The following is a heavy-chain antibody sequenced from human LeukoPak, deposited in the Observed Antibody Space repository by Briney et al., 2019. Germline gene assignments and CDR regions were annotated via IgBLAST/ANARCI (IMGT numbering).Heavy chain of an antibody. CDR1: GGSISSYY. J-gene: IGHJ3*02. Sequence: SETLSLTCTVSGGSISSYYWSWIRQPPGKGLEWIGYIYYSGCTNYNPSLKSRVTISVDTSKNQFSLKLSSVTAADTAVYYCASHLGPFDIWGQGTMVTVSS. V-gene: IGHV4-59*01. CDR2: IYYSGCT. CDR3: ASHLGPFDI.